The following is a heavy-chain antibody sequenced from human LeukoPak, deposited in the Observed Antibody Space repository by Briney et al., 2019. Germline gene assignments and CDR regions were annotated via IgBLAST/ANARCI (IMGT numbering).Heavy chain of an antibody. J-gene: IGHJ3*02. CDR1: DITFRAYW. D-gene: IGHD2-21*02. CDR2: FREVGSVK. CDR3: TRDISPFVDPLTYDVFDI. V-gene: IGHV3-7*01. Sequence: PGGSLRLSCGAPDITFRAYWMTWVRQSPGKGLGGVANFREVGSVKHYMDSVEGRFTISRDNAKSSLFLQMDSLRAEDTAVYYCTRDISPFVDPLTYDVFDIWGQGTKVIVSS.